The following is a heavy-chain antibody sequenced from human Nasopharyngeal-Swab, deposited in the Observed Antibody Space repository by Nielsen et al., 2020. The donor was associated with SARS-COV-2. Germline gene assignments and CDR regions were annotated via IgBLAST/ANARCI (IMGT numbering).Heavy chain of an antibody. J-gene: IGHJ6*02. Sequence: SETLSPTCTVSGGSISSYYWSWIRQLAGKGLEWIGRIYTSGSTNYNPSLKSRVTMSVDTSKNQFSLKLSSVTAADTAVYYCARDQDYYDFWSGYLGPYGMDVWGQGTTVTVSS. CDR1: GGSISSYY. CDR2: IYTSGST. D-gene: IGHD3-3*01. CDR3: ARDQDYYDFWSGYLGPYGMDV. V-gene: IGHV4-4*07.